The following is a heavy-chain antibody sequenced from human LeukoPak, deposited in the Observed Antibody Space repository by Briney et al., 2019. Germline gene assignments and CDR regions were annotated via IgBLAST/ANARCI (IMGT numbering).Heavy chain of an antibody. D-gene: IGHD6-13*01. J-gene: IGHJ6*02. CDR3: AKGLGYSSSWTQYYYYYYGMDV. Sequence: GGSLRLSCAASGFTFSSYGMHWVRQAPGKGLEWVAVIWYDGSNKYYADSVKGRFTISRDNSKNTLYLQMNSLRAEDTAVYYCAKGLGYSSSWTQYYYYYYGMDVWGQGTTVTVSS. CDR1: GFTFSSYG. CDR2: IWYDGSNK. V-gene: IGHV3-33*06.